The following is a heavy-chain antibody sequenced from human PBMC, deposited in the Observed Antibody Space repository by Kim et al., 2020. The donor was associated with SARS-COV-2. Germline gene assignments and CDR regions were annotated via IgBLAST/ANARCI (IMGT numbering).Heavy chain of an antibody. V-gene: IGHV4-31*02. D-gene: IGHD2-2*01. Sequence: YNPSLKSRVTMSVERSKNQFSRNLKSVSAADTAVCYCARDVTTSTFAFDIWGQGTMVTVSS. CDR3: ARDVTTSTFAFDI. J-gene: IGHJ3*02.